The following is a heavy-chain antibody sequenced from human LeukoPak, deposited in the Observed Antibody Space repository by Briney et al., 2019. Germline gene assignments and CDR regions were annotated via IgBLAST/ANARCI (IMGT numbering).Heavy chain of an antibody. Sequence: SETLSLTCTVSGGSVSSGSYYWSWIRQPPGKGLEWIGHIYHSGSTNYNPSLQSRVTISVDTSKNQFSLNLNSVTAADTAVYYCARGGAARLHFQNWGQGTLVTVSS. CDR1: GGSVSSGSYY. J-gene: IGHJ1*01. CDR2: IYHSGST. V-gene: IGHV4-61*01. CDR3: ARGGAARLHFQN. D-gene: IGHD6-6*01.